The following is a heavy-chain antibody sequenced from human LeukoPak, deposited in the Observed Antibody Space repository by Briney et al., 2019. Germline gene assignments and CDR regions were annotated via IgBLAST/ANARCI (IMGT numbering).Heavy chain of an antibody. D-gene: IGHD6-19*01. V-gene: IGHV4-59*01. CDR3: ARYSSGWYWYFDL. CDR1: GGSISSYY. Sequence: SETLSLTCTVSGGSISSYYWSWIRQPPGKGLGWIGYIYYSGSTNYNPSLKSRVTISVDTSKNQFSLKLSSVTAADTAVYYCARYSSGWYWYFDLWGRGTLVTVSS. CDR2: IYYSGST. J-gene: IGHJ2*01.